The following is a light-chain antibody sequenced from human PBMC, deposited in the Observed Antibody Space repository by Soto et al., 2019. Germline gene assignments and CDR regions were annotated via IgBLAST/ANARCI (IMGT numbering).Light chain of an antibody. CDR3: QQLNSYPIT. V-gene: IGKV1-9*01. CDR1: QGISSY. J-gene: IGKJ5*01. Sequence: DIQLTQSPSFLSASVGDRVTITCRASQGISSYLAWYQQKPGKAPKLLIYAASTLQSGVPSRFSGSGSGTEFTLTIGSLXXXXXXTYYCQQLNSYPITFGQGTRLEIK. CDR2: AAS.